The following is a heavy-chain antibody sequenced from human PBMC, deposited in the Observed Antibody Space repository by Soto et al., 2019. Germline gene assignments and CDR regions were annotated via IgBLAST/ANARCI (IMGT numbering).Heavy chain of an antibody. CDR2: INHSGST. V-gene: IGHV4-34*01. D-gene: IGHD3-10*01. J-gene: IGHJ4*02. CDR3: ADITMVRGVTLTGS. CDR1: GGSFSGYY. Sequence: ETLSLTCAVYGGSFSGYYWSWIRQPPGKGLEWIGEINHSGSTNYNPSLKSRVTISVDTSKNQFSLKLSSVTAADTAVYYCADITMVRGVTLTGSWGQGTLVTVSS.